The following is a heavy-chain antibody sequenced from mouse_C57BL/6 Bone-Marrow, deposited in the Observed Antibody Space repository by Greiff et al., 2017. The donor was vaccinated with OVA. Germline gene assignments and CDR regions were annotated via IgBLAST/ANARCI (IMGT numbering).Heavy chain of an antibody. J-gene: IGHJ2*01. CDR2: LDPSDSYT. Sequence: QVQLQQPGAELVMPGASVKLSCKASGYTFTSYWMHWVKQRPGQGLEWIGELDPSDSYTNYNQKFKGKSTLTVDKSSSTAYMQLSSLTSEDSAVYYCAREGYYYGSSPYFDYWGQGTTLTVSS. CDR3: AREGYYYGSSPYFDY. V-gene: IGHV1-69*01. D-gene: IGHD1-1*01. CDR1: GYTFTSYW.